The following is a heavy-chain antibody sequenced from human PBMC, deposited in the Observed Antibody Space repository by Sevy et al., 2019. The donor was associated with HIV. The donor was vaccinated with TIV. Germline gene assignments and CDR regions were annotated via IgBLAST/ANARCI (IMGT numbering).Heavy chain of an antibody. J-gene: IGHJ4*02. D-gene: IGHD6-13*01. Sequence: GSLRLSCAASGFTFSSYAMSWVRQAPGKGLEWVSAISGSGGSTYYADSVKGRFTISRDNSKNTLYLQMNSLRAEDTAVYYCAKVEAAAGTFDYWGQGTLVTVSS. CDR2: ISGSGGST. V-gene: IGHV3-23*01. CDR1: GFTFSSYA. CDR3: AKVEAAAGTFDY.